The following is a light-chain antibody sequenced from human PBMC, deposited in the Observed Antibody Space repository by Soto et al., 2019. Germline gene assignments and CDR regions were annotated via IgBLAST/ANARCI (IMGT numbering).Light chain of an antibody. J-gene: IGKJ5*01. Sequence: DIQMTQSPSTLSASVGDRVTIPCRASQSSSSWLAWYQQKPGRAPQLLIYDASNLEAGLPSSFRGSGSATDFTSTISRLQPEDIATYYRQQYENPPTFGQGTQLEI. CDR2: DAS. CDR3: QQYENPPT. V-gene: IGKV1-5*01. CDR1: QSSSSW.